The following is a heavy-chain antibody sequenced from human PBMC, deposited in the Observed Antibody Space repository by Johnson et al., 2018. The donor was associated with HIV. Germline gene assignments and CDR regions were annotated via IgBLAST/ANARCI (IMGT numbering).Heavy chain of an antibody. CDR3: ARERNYGTHAAFDI. CDR2: IYSGGDT. J-gene: IGHJ3*02. V-gene: IGHV3-66*01. CDR1: GFTFSDYY. Sequence: VQLVESGGGVVQPGRSLRLSCVASGFTFSDYYMSWVRQAPGKGLEWVSVIYSGGDTYYSDSVMGRFTISRDTSKNTLYLQMNSLRAEDTAVYYCARERNYGTHAAFDIWGQGTMVTVSS. D-gene: IGHD1-7*01.